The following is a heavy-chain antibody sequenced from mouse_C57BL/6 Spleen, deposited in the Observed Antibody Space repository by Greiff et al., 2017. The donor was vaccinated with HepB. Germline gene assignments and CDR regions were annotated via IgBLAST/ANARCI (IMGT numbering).Heavy chain of an antibody. Sequence: VQLQQPGAELVMPGASVKLSCKASGYTFTSYWMHWVKQRPGQGLEWIGEIDPSDSYTNYNQKFKGKSTLTVDKSSSTAYMQLSSLTSEDSAVYYCARRSLGAWFAYWGQGTLVTVSA. CDR3: ARRSLGAWFAY. CDR1: GYTFTSYW. CDR2: IDPSDSYT. V-gene: IGHV1-69*01. J-gene: IGHJ3*01.